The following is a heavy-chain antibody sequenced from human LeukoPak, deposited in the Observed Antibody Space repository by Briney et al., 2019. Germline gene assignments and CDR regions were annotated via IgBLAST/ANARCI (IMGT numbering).Heavy chain of an antibody. J-gene: IGHJ4*02. V-gene: IGHV1-69*05. CDR1: GGTFSSYA. Sequence: SVKVSCKASGGTFSSYAISWVRQAPGQGHEWMGRIIPIFGTANYAQKFQGRVTITTDESTSTAYMELSSLRSEDTAVYYCARDSGFVTGYYIPDYWGQGTLVTVSS. D-gene: IGHD3-9*01. CDR2: IIPIFGTA. CDR3: ARDSGFVTGYYIPDY.